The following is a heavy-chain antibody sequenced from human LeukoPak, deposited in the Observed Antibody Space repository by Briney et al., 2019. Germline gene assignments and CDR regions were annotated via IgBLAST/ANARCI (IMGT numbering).Heavy chain of an antibody. CDR3: ARDLWDYGMDV. Sequence: GGSLRLSCAASGFTFNIDAMSWVRQAPGKGLEWVSAISNRGDHTYYADSVNGRSTISRDNSKNTLFLQLNSLRAEDTAVYYCARDLWDYGMDVWGQGTTVTVSS. J-gene: IGHJ6*02. V-gene: IGHV3-23*01. D-gene: IGHD3-16*01. CDR1: GFTFNIDA. CDR2: ISNRGDHT.